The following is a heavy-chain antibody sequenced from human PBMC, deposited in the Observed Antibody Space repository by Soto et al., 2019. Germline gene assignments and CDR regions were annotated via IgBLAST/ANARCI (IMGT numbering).Heavy chain of an antibody. J-gene: IGHJ3*02. Sequence: GGSLRLSCAASGFTFSSYAMHWVRQAPGKGLEWVAVISYDGSNKYYAASVKGRFTISRDNSKNTLYLQMNSLRAEDTAVYYCARDMGSGWYDAYDAFDIWGQGTMVTVSS. CDR2: ISYDGSNK. D-gene: IGHD6-19*01. V-gene: IGHV3-30-3*01. CDR3: ARDMGSGWYDAYDAFDI. CDR1: GFTFSSYA.